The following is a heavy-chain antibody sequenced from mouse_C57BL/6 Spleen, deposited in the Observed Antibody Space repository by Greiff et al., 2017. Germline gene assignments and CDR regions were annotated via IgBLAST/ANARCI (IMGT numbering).Heavy chain of an antibody. CDR2: IDPENGDT. CDR3: TLYDGYWCAY. V-gene: IGHV14-4*01. J-gene: IGHJ3*01. D-gene: IGHD2-3*01. Sequence: VQLKESGAELVRPGASVKLSCTASGFNIKDDYMHWVKQRPEQGLEWIGWIDPENGDTEYASKFQGKATITADTSSNTAYLQLSSLTSEDTAVYYCTLYDGYWCAYWGQGTRVTVSA. CDR1: GFNIKDDY.